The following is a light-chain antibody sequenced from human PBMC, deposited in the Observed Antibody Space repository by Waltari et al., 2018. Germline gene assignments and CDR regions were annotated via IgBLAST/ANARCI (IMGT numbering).Light chain of an antibody. CDR1: SSDVGGYNF. V-gene: IGLV2-14*01. CDR2: DVT. J-gene: IGLJ2*01. Sequence: QSALTQPASVSGSPGQSIILSCTGTSSDVGGYNFVSWYQQHPGKAPKRMIYDVTKRPSGVSDRFSGSKSGNTASLTISGLQAEDEADYYCSSYTSSSTRGVVFGGGTKVTVI. CDR3: SSYTSSSTRGVV.